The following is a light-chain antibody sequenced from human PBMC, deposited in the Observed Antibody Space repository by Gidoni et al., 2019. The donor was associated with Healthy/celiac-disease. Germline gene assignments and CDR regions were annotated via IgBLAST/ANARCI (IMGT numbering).Light chain of an antibody. V-gene: IGKV3-15*01. CDR1: PSVSSN. Sequence: EIVMTQSPATLSVSTGERATLSCRASPSVSSNLAWYQQKPGQAPRLLIYVPSTRATGIPARFSGSGSGTEFTLTISSLQSEDFAVYYCQQYNTWPFTFGPGTKVDIK. CDR3: QQYNTWPFT. J-gene: IGKJ3*01. CDR2: VPS.